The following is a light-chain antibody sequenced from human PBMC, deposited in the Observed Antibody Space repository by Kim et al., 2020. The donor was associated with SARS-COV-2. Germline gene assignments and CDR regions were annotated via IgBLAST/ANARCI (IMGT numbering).Light chain of an antibody. CDR3: ATWDDSLDVWM. J-gene: IGLJ3*02. CDR2: TDD. V-gene: IGLV1-44*01. CDR1: SSNIGSNT. Sequence: GQRVTMSCSGSSSNIGSNTANWYQQFPVTAPQLLIDTDDRRRSGVSDRVSCSKSGTSASLAISALRSEDEADYCCATWDDSLDVWMFGGGTQLTVL.